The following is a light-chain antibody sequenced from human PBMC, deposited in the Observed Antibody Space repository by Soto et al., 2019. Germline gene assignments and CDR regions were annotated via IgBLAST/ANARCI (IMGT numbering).Light chain of an antibody. CDR3: QQYDYWPPYT. CDR1: QSVSSN. CDR2: GAS. J-gene: IGKJ2*01. Sequence: EIVMTQSPATLSVSPGERATLSCRASQSVSSNLAWYQQKPGQPPRLLIYGASTRATGIPARFSGSGSGTEFTLTIDSLQSEDFAAYYCQQYDYWPPYTFGQGTKLEIK. V-gene: IGKV3-15*01.